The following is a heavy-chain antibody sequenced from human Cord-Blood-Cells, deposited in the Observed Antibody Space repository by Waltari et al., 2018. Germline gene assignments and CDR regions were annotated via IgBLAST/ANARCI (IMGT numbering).Heavy chain of an antibody. J-gene: IGHJ2*01. V-gene: IGHV1-2*02. D-gene: IGHD7-27*01. Sequence: QVQLVQSGAEVKKPGASVKVSGKASGYTFTAYYMPWVRQAPGQGLELMGWINPNSGGTNYAQKLQGRVTMTRDTSISTAYMVLSRLRSDDTAVYYCAVSNWGEDGYFDLWGRGTLVTVSS. CDR3: AVSNWGEDGYFDL. CDR2: INPNSGGT. CDR1: GYTFTAYY.